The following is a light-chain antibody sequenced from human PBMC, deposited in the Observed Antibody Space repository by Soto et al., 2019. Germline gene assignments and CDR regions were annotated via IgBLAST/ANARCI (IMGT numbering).Light chain of an antibody. J-gene: IGKJ4*01. CDR2: AAS. CDR3: QQFNSYPLT. V-gene: IGKV1-9*01. Sequence: DIHLTQSPSFQSASVGDRVTITCRASQGIASSLAWYQQKAGKAPKLLIYAASTLESGVPSRFSGSGSGTEFTLTISSLQPEDFAIYYCQQFNSYPLTFGGGTKVEIK. CDR1: QGIASS.